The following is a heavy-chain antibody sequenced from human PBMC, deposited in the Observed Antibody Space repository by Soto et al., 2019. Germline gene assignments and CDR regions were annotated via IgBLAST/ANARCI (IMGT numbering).Heavy chain of an antibody. CDR2: ISGYSGST. CDR3: ATFYSSGLRRGHLDN. V-gene: IGHV1-18*01. J-gene: IGHJ4*02. Sequence: QVQLVQSGAEVKKPGASVQVSCKSSDYTFTRNGISWVRPAPGQGLEWMGWISGYSGSTNYAQKFQGRVTMTTDTPPSTAYMELRSLRSDYTAVYYCATFYSSGLRRGHLDNWGQGTLVTFSS. CDR1: DYTFTRNG. D-gene: IGHD6-19*01.